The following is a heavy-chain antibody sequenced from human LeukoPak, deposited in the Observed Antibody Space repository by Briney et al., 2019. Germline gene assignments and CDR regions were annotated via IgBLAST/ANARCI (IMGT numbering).Heavy chain of an antibody. CDR2: IYTSGTT. CDR3: ARGVYPPKSYDI. CDR1: GGSVRRGNYY. J-gene: IGHJ3*02. D-gene: IGHD3-16*02. V-gene: IGHV4-61*02. Sequence: TLSLTCTVSGGSVRRGNYYWTWIRQPAGSGLEWIGRIYTSGTTDYNPSLRTRVTISVDASRNQFSLNLSSVTAADTAVYYCARGVYPPKSYDIWGQGTMVTVSS.